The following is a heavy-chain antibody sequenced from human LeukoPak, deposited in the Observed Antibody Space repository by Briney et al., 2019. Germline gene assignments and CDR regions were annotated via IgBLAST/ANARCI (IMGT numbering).Heavy chain of an antibody. CDR3: ARGSGGRWFGWFDP. Sequence: PGGSLRLSCAASGFTFSSYAMHWVRQAPGKGLEYVSAISSNGGSTYYANSVKGRFTISRDNSKNTLYLQMGSLRAEDMAVYYCARGSGGRWFGWFDPWGQGTLVTVSS. J-gene: IGHJ5*02. CDR2: ISSNGGST. V-gene: IGHV3-64*01. CDR1: GFTFSSYA. D-gene: IGHD3-16*01.